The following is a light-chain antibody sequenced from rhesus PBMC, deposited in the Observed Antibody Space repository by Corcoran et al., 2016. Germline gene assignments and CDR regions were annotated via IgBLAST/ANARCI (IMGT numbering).Light chain of an antibody. CDR2: EVA. J-gene: IGLJ1*01. CDR1: SSDIGGYNR. Sequence: QAAPTQSPSVSGSPGQSVTLSCTGTSSDIGGYNRVSWYQQHPGKAPKLMIYEVAKRPSGVSNRFSGSKSGNMASLTISGLQAEDDADYYCSSYASTNTFIFGGGTRLTVL. V-gene: IGLV2-13*03. CDR3: SSYASTNTFI.